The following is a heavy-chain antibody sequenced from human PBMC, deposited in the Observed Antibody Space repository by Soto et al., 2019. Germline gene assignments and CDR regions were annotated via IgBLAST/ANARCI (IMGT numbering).Heavy chain of an antibody. Sequence: QVQLVESGGGVVQPGKSLSLSCAASGFSFSTYGMHWVRQAPGRGLEWVALIWYDGSEKYYADSVTGRFTISRDKFRRTASLHMHSLRDDGTAVNFCAGAGNSAGPTDWGQGTLVTVPS. CDR2: IWYDGSEK. CDR3: AGAGNSAGPTD. J-gene: IGHJ4*02. CDR1: GFSFSTYG. D-gene: IGHD1-26*01. V-gene: IGHV3-33*01.